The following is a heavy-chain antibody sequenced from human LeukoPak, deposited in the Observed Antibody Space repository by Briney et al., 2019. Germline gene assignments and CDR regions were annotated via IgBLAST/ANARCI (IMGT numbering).Heavy chain of an antibody. CDR3: AREATGGYYFDY. CDR2: ISYDGSNK. D-gene: IGHD3-16*01. CDR1: GFTFSSYA. V-gene: IGHV3-30*04. Sequence: GGSLRLSCAASGFTFSSYAMHWVRQAPGKGLEWVAVISYDGSNKYYADSVKGRFTISRDNSKNTLYLQMSSLRAEDTAVYYCAREATGGYYFDYWGQGTLVTVSS. J-gene: IGHJ4*02.